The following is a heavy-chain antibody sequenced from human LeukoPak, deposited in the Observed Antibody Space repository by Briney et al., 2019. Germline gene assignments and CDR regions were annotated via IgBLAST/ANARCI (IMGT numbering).Heavy chain of an antibody. CDR3: ARMVRGDFRDAFDI. V-gene: IGHV3-33*08. Sequence: PGGSLRLSCAASGFTFSSYGMHWVRQAPGKGLEWVAVIWYGGSNKYYADSVKGRFTISRDNSKNTLYLQMNSLRAEDTAVYYCARMVRGDFRDAFDIWGQGTMVTVSS. D-gene: IGHD3-10*01. CDR1: GFTFSSYG. J-gene: IGHJ3*02. CDR2: IWYGGSNK.